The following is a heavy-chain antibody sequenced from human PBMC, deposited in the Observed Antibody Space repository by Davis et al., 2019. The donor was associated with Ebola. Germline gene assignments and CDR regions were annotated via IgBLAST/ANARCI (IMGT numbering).Heavy chain of an antibody. CDR1: GFTFSSYG. CDR2: ISYDGSNK. Sequence: GESLKISCAASGFTFSSYGMHWVRQAPGKGLEWVAVISYDGSNKYYGDSVKGRFTISRDNSKNTLYLQMNSLRAEDTAVYYCAIIPGFGPKTRGYFNYYYGMDVWGQGTTVTVSS. J-gene: IGHJ6*02. CDR3: AIIPGFGPKTRGYFNYYYGMDV. D-gene: IGHD3-3*01. V-gene: IGHV3-30*03.